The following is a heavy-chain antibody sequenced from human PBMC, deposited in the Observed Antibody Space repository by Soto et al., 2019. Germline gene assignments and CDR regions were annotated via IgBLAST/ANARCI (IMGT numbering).Heavy chain of an antibody. Sequence: ASVMVSCKASGYTFTSYAMHWVRQAPGQRLEWMGWINAGNGNTKYSQKFQGRVTITRDTSASTAYMELSSLRSEDTAVYYCASERWYYYGSGEYYGMDVWGQGTTVTVSS. D-gene: IGHD3-10*01. J-gene: IGHJ6*02. CDR2: INAGNGNT. CDR1: GYTFTSYA. V-gene: IGHV1-3*01. CDR3: ASERWYYYGSGEYYGMDV.